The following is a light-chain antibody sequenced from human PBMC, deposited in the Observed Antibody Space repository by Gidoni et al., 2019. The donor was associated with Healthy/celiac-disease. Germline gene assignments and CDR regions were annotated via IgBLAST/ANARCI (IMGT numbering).Light chain of an antibody. V-gene: IGKV1-8*01. J-gene: IGKJ1*01. CDR3: QQYYSYPGT. Sequence: AIRMTQSPSSFSASTGDRVTITCRASQGISSYLAWYQQKPGKAPKLLIYAASTLQSGVPSRFSGSGSRTDFTLTISCLQSEDFATYYCQQYYSYPGTFGQGTKVEIK. CDR1: QGISSY. CDR2: AAS.